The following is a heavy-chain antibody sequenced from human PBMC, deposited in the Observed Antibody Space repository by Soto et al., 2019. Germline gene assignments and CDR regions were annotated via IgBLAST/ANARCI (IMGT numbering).Heavy chain of an antibody. CDR1: GFTFSSYA. J-gene: IGHJ4*02. V-gene: IGHV3-30-3*01. CDR2: ISYDGSNK. Sequence: PGGPLRVSCAASGFTFSSYAMRRVRQAPGKGLEWVAVISYDGSNKYYADSVKGRFTISRDNSKNTLYLQMNSLRAEDTAVYYCARPYDHKIGYFDYWGQGTLVTVSS. CDR3: ARPYDHKIGYFDY. D-gene: IGHD3-22*01.